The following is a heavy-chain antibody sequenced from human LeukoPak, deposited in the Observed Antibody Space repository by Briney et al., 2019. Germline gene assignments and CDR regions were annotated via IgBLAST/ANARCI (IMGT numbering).Heavy chain of an antibody. J-gene: IGHJ4*02. CDR1: GGTFSIYA. Sequence: SVTVSCKASGGTFSIYAISWVRQAPGQGLEWVGGIIPIFGTANYAQKFQGRVTITADESTSTAYMELSSLRSEDTAVYYCARDRGDCSSTSCYNYWGQGTLVTVSS. D-gene: IGHD2-2*02. CDR3: ARDRGDCSSTSCYNY. CDR2: IIPIFGTA. V-gene: IGHV1-69*13.